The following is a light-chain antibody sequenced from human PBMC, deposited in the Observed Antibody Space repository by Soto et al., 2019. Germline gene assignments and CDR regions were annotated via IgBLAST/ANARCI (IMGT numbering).Light chain of an antibody. CDR1: QRVSTY. J-gene: IGKJ2*01. V-gene: IGKV3-11*01. CDR2: DAS. CDR3: QQRSKWYT. Sequence: EILWTNLQAPLSFPQGERATLSCRASQRVSTYLVWYQQKPGQAPRLLIYDASNRATGIPARFSGSGSGTDFTLTISSLEPEDFAVYYCQQRSKWYTFGQGTKLEIK.